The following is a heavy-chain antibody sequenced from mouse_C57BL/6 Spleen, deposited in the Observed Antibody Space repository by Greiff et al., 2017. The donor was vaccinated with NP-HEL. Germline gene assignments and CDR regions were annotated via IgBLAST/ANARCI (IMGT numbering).Heavy chain of an antibody. J-gene: IGHJ3*01. Sequence: QVQLKESGPGLVAPSQSLSITCTVSGFSLTSYAISWVRQPPGKGLEWLGVIWPGGGTNYNSALKSRLSISKDNAKSQVFLKMNSLQTDDTARYYCARNDRSSSWFAYWGQGTLVTVSA. CDR1: GFSLTSYA. D-gene: IGHD1-1*01. CDR2: IWPGGGT. V-gene: IGHV2-9-1*01. CDR3: ARNDRSSSWFAY.